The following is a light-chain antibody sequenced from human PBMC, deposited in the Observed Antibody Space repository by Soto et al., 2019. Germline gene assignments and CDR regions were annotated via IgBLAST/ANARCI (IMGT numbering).Light chain of an antibody. CDR3: QQHNTYSRT. CDR2: KAS. J-gene: IGKJ1*01. V-gene: IGKV1-5*03. Sequence: DIQMTQSPSTLSASVGDRVTITCRASQSISSGLAWYQQKPGKAPKLLIYKASNLESGVPSRFSGSGSATEFTLTISSLQPDDFATYYCQQHNTYSRTFGQGTKVELK. CDR1: QSISSG.